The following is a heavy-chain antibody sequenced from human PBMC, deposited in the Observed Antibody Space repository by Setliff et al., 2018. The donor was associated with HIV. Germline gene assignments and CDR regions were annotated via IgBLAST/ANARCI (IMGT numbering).Heavy chain of an antibody. CDR1: GGSISNSRYY. Sequence: SETLSLTCTVSGGSISNSRYYWSWIRQPPGKGLEWIGSIYYSGSTYYNPSLKSRVTISVDTSKNQFSLKLSSVTAADAAVYYCARDQSDWFYWGQGTLVTVSS. CDR3: ARDQSDWFY. CDR2: IYYSGST. J-gene: IGHJ4*02. D-gene: IGHD3-3*01. V-gene: IGHV4-39*02.